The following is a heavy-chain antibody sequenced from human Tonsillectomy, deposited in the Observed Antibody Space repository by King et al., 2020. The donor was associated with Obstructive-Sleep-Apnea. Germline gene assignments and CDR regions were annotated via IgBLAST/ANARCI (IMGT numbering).Heavy chain of an antibody. CDR2: FDPEDGET. J-gene: IGHJ4*02. D-gene: IGHD6-13*01. CDR1: GYTLTELS. Sequence: VQLVQSGTEVKKPGASVKVSCKVSGYTLTELSMHWVRQAPGKGLEWMGGFDPEDGETTYAQKFQGRVNMTEDTSTDTAYMELSRLRSEDTAVYYCATDQTYSSHRALHYWGQGTLVTVSS. CDR3: ATDQTYSSHRALHY. V-gene: IGHV1-24*01.